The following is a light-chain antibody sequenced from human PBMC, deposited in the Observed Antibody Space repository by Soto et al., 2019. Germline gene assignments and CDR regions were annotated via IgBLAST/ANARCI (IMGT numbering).Light chain of an antibody. CDR3: QQANSFPPLT. CDR1: QDISNW. CDR2: AAS. Sequence: DIQMTQSPSSVSASVGDRVTITCRASQDISNWLAWYQQKPGKAPKLLIYAASTLQSGVPSRFSGSGSGTDFTLTISSLQPEDFAAYYCQQANSFPPLTFGGGTKVEIK. J-gene: IGKJ4*01. V-gene: IGKV1-12*01.